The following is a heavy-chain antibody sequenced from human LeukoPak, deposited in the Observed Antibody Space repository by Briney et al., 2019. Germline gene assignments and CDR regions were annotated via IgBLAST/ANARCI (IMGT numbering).Heavy chain of an antibody. Sequence: PGGSLRLSCAASGFTVSSNYMSWVRQAPGKGLEWVSVIYSGGSTYYADSVKGRFTISRDNSKNTLYLQMNSLRAEDTAVYYCARSPCPWCYYYYYYMDVWGKGTTVTVSS. J-gene: IGHJ6*03. V-gene: IGHV3-66*02. CDR3: ARSPCPWCYYYYYYMDV. CDR2: IYSGGST. D-gene: IGHD2-15*01. CDR1: GFTVSSNY.